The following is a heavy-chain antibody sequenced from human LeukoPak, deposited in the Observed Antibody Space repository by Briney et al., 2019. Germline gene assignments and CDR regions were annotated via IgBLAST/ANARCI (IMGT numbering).Heavy chain of an antibody. Sequence: GGSLRLSCAASGFIFSSYAMSWVRQAPGKGLDWVSAITGAGGSTFYADSVQGRFTISRDNSRNTLSLQMNSLRVEDTAIYYCARVGDHYHWYLDLWGRGTLVTVSS. V-gene: IGHV3-23*01. CDR1: GFIFSSYA. CDR2: ITGAGGST. CDR3: ARVGDHYHWYLDL. D-gene: IGHD3-10*01. J-gene: IGHJ2*01.